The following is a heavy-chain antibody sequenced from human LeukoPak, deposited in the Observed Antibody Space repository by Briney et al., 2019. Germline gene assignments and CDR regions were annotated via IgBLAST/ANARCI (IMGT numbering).Heavy chain of an antibody. CDR2: IKSKTDGGTT. D-gene: IGHD6-19*01. Sequence: GGSLRLSCAASGFTFSNAWMSWVRQAPGKGLEWVGRIKSKTDGGTTDYAAPVKGRFTISRDDSKNTLYLQMNSLKTEDTAVYYCTTGTIAVAGGYYCGMDVWGQGTTVTVSS. CDR3: TTGTIAVAGGYYCGMDV. J-gene: IGHJ6*02. CDR1: GFTFSNAW. V-gene: IGHV3-15*01.